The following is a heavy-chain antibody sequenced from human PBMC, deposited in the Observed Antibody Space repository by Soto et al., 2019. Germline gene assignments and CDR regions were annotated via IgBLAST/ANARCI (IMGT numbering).Heavy chain of an antibody. J-gene: IGHJ4*02. Sequence: HLGGSLRLSCAASGFTFSSYGMHWVRQAPGKGLEWVAVISYDGSNKYYADSVKGRFTISRDNSKNTLYLQMNSLRAEDTAVYYCAKALDAVITMGLFDYWGQGTLVTVSS. CDR1: GFTFSSYG. D-gene: IGHD3-10*01. V-gene: IGHV3-30*18. CDR3: AKALDAVITMGLFDY. CDR2: ISYDGSNK.